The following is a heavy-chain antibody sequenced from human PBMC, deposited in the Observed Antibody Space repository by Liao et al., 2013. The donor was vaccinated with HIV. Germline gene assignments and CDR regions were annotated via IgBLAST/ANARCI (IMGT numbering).Heavy chain of an antibody. CDR1: GDSISRSDYY. Sequence: QVQLQESGPGLVKPSGTLSLTCTVSGDSISRSDYYWGWVRQPPGKGLEWIASVYHSGSTYYNPSLKGRVTISIDTSKNQFSLKLTSVTAADTAVYYCARDGLRLWLGESTKEVTSYYY. J-gene: IGHJ6*01. CDR3: ARDGLRLWLGESTKEVTSYYY. D-gene: IGHD3-10*01. V-gene: IGHV4-39*07. CDR2: VYHSGST.